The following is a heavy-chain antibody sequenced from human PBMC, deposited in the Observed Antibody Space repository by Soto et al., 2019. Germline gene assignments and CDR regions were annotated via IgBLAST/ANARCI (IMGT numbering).Heavy chain of an antibody. V-gene: IGHV5-51*01. CDR2: IYPGDSDA. Sequence: PEESLKISCNGSGYSFSTHWVGWGRQMPWKGLEWMGIIYPGDSDARYSPSFKGQVTISVDESTTTAFLQWSSLKASDTAMYFCARSQFDYVWGTSGYFDSWGQGTLVTVSS. CDR1: GYSFSTHW. CDR3: ARSQFDYVWGTSGYFDS. J-gene: IGHJ4*02. D-gene: IGHD3-16*01.